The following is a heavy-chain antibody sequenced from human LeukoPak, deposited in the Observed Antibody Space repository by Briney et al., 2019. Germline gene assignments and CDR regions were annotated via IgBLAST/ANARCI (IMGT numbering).Heavy chain of an antibody. Sequence: GGSLRLSCVYSGFTFSRYDMHWVRQAPGKGLEWVASVANDGSKEIYADSVKGRFTISRDNSRNTLYLQMNSLRGEDTADYYCARAAAVSGEFRDNWFDPWGQGTLVTVSS. J-gene: IGHJ5*02. CDR1: GFTFSRYD. CDR3: ARAAAVSGEFRDNWFDP. D-gene: IGHD2-15*01. CDR2: VANDGSKE. V-gene: IGHV3-30-3*01.